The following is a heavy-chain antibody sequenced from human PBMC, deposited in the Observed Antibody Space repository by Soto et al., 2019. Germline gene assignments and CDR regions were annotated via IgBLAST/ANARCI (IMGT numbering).Heavy chain of an antibody. CDR1: GGSFSGYY. V-gene: IGHV4-34*01. CDR2: INHSGST. D-gene: IGHD2-2*01. Sequence: SETLSLTCAVYGGSFSGYYWSWIRQPPGKGLEWIGEINHSGSTNYNPSLKSRVTISVDTSKNQFSLKLSSVTAADTAVYYCARGDYCSSTSCPDYYYYMDVWGKGTTVTVSS. J-gene: IGHJ6*03. CDR3: ARGDYCSSTSCPDYYYYMDV.